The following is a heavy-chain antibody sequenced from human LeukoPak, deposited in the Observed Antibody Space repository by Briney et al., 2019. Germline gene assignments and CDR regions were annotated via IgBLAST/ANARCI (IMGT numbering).Heavy chain of an antibody. CDR2: IKRKSDGGTT. Sequence: GGSLRLSCAASGLTFSNAWMSWVRQAPGKGLEWVGRIKRKSDGGTTDYAAPVKGRFTISRDDSKNTLYLQMNSLKSEDTAVYYCAKSSSWSEGPIDYWGQGTLVTVSS. J-gene: IGHJ4*02. V-gene: IGHV3-15*01. D-gene: IGHD6-13*01. CDR3: AKSSSWSEGPIDY. CDR1: GLTFSNAW.